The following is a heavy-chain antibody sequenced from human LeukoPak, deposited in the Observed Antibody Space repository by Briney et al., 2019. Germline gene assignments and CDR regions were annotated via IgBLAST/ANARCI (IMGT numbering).Heavy chain of an antibody. CDR1: GGTFSSHA. CDR2: IIPIFGTA. D-gene: IGHD2-2*01. J-gene: IGHJ1*01. Sequence: ASVKVSCKASGGTFSSHAISWVRQAPGQGLEWMGGIIPIFGTANYAQKFQGRVTITADESTSTAYMELSSLGSEDTAVYYCARGLSSTSRGYFQHWGQGTLVTVSS. V-gene: IGHV1-69*13. CDR3: ARGLSSTSRGYFQH.